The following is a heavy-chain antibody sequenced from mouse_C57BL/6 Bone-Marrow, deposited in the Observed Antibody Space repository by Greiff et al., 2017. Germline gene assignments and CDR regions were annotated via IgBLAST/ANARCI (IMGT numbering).Heavy chain of an antibody. J-gene: IGHJ4*01. CDR1: GYSFTGYF. D-gene: IGHD1-1*01. Sequence: EVMLVESGPELVKPGDSVKISCKASGYSFTGYFMNWVMQSHGKSLEWIGRINPYNGDTFYNQKFKGKATLTVDKSSSTAHMELRSLTSEDSAVYYCARRSPFITTVVANAMDYWGQGTSVTVSS. V-gene: IGHV1-20*01. CDR3: ARRSPFITTVVANAMDY. CDR2: INPYNGDT.